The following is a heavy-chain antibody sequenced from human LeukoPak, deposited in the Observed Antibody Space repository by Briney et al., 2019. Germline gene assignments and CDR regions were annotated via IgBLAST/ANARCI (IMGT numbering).Heavy chain of an antibody. CDR1: GGSISTYY. CDR2: IYYSGST. CDR3: ARETRLSGSYWFDP. Sequence: SETLSLTCTVSGGSISTYYWSWIRQPPGKGLEWIGYIYYSGSTNYNPSLKSRVTISVDTSKNQFSLKLSSVTAADTAVYYCARETRLSGSYWFDPWGQGTLVTVSS. J-gene: IGHJ5*02. V-gene: IGHV4-59*12. D-gene: IGHD1-26*01.